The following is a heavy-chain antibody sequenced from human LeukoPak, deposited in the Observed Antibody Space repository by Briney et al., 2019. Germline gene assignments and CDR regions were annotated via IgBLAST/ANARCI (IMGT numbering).Heavy chain of an antibody. Sequence: SETLSLTCTVSGYSISSGYYWGWIRQPPGKGLEWIGSIYHSGSTYYNPSPKSRVTISVDTSKNQFSLKLSSVTAADTAVYYCARSEWIQLWFEYWGQGTLVTVSS. V-gene: IGHV4-38-2*02. D-gene: IGHD5-18*01. CDR1: GYSISSGYY. CDR3: ARSEWIQLWFEY. CDR2: IYHSGST. J-gene: IGHJ4*02.